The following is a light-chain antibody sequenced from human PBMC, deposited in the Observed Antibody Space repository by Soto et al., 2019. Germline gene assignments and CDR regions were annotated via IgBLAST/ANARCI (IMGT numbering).Light chain of an antibody. CDR1: QSVSSN. Sequence: EIVMTQSPATLSVSPGERATLSCRASQSVSSNLAWYQQKPGQAPRLLIYGASTRATGIPARFSGSGSGTEFTLTISSLQSEDFAVYYCQQSSKWPRTFGQGTKVDIK. J-gene: IGKJ1*01. V-gene: IGKV3-15*01. CDR2: GAS. CDR3: QQSSKWPRT.